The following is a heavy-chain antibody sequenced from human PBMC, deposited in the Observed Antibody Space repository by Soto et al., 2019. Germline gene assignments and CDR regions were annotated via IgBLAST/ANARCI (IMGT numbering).Heavy chain of an antibody. Sequence: EVQLLESGGGLVQPGGSLRLSCAASGFTFSSSAMSWVRQAPGKGLEWVSAISGSGGSTYYADSVKGRFTISRDNSKHTLDLQRNSVRGEDTAVSYCAKILGDVRRAAADDCFDYWGQGTLVTVSS. V-gene: IGHV3-23*01. D-gene: IGHD6-13*01. CDR1: GFTFSSSA. J-gene: IGHJ4*02. CDR3: AKILGDVRRAAADDCFDY. CDR2: ISGSGGST.